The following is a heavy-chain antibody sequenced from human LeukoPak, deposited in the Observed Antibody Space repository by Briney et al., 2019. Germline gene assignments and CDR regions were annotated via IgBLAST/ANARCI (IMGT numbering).Heavy chain of an antibody. V-gene: IGHV1-2*02. Sequence: ASVRVSCKASGYIFTDHFLHWVRQAPGQGLDRMGWIRPTDGATKVAQKFQGRVTLTRDTSISTVYMEMSGLRLDDTAMYYCARGRYRYSYDYWGQGTLVTVSS. CDR3: ARGRYRYSYDY. J-gene: IGHJ4*02. CDR1: GYIFTDHF. CDR2: IRPTDGAT. D-gene: IGHD1-26*01.